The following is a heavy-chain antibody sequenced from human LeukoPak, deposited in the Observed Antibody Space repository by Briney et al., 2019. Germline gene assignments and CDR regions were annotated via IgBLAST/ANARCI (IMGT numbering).Heavy chain of an antibody. CDR3: ARGAALSAYDTPNNGRRSDN. J-gene: IGHJ4*02. V-gene: IGHV3-48*01. D-gene: IGHD3-22*01. CDR2: ISSSSSTI. Sequence: GGSLRLSCAASGFTFSSYSMNWVRQAPGKGLEWVSYISSSSSTIYYADSVKGRFTISRDNAKNSLYLQMNSLRAEDTAVYYCARGAALSAYDTPNNGRRSDNWGQGTLVTVSS. CDR1: GFTFSSYS.